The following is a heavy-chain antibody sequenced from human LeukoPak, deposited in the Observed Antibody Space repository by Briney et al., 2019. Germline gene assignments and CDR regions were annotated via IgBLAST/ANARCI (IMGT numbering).Heavy chain of an antibody. Sequence: SETLSLTCTVSGDSMSSYYWSWIRQPPGKGLEWIGYIYYSGSTNYNPSLKSRVTISVDTSKNQFSLKLSSVTAADTAVYYCAREGGIAAAGLDYWGQGTLVTVSS. D-gene: IGHD6-13*01. CDR1: GDSMSSYY. V-gene: IGHV4-59*13. CDR3: AREGGIAAAGLDY. CDR2: IYYSGST. J-gene: IGHJ4*02.